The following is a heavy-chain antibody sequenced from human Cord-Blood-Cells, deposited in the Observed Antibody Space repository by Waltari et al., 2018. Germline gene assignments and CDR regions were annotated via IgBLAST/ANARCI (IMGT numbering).Heavy chain of an antibody. D-gene: IGHD6-19*01. Sequence: QVQLVQSGAEVKKPGASVKVSCKASGYTFTSYDINRVRQATGQGLEWMGWMNPNSGNTGYAQKFQGRVTMTRNTSISTAYMELRSLRSEDTAVYYCASEGWYKDAFDIWGQGTMVTVSS. CDR3: ASEGWYKDAFDI. CDR2: MNPNSGNT. V-gene: IGHV1-8*01. J-gene: IGHJ3*02. CDR1: GYTFTSYD.